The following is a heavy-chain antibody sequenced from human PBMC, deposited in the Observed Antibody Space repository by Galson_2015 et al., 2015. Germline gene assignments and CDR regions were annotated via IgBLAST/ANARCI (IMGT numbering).Heavy chain of an antibody. Sequence: SLRLSCAASGLTFRSYGLHWVRPAPGKGLAWVAVISYDGSNKYYADSVKGRFTISRDNSKNTLYLQMNSLRAEDTAVYYCAKDHGGNYLDYWGQGTLVTVSS. D-gene: IGHD4-23*01. CDR3: AKDHGGNYLDY. CDR2: ISYDGSNK. CDR1: GLTFRSYG. J-gene: IGHJ4*02. V-gene: IGHV3-30*18.